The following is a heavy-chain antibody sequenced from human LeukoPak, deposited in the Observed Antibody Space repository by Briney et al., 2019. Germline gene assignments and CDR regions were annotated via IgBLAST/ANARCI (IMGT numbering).Heavy chain of an antibody. V-gene: IGHV3-21*01. CDR1: GFTFSSYS. Sequence: GGSLRLPCAASGFTFSSYSMNWVRQAPGKGLEWVSSISSSSSYIYYADSVKGRFTISRDNAKNSLYLQMNSLRAEDTAVYYCARILWFGELLAQDVWGQGITVTVSS. J-gene: IGHJ6*02. D-gene: IGHD3-10*01. CDR3: ARILWFGELLAQDV. CDR2: ISSSSSYI.